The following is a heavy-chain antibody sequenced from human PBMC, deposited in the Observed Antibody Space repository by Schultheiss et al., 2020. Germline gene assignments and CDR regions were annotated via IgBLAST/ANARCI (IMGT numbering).Heavy chain of an antibody. D-gene: IGHD5-12*01. CDR1: GGSISSGGYY. J-gene: IGHJ4*02. CDR3: ARDRAQSNSGWPSYFDY. V-gene: IGHV4-31*03. CDR2: IYYSGST. Sequence: SETLSLTCTVSGGSISSGGYYRSWIRQHPGKGLEWIGYIYYSGSTYYNPSLKSRVTISVDTSKNQFSLKLSSVTAADTAVYYCARDRAQSNSGWPSYFDYWGQGTLVTVSS.